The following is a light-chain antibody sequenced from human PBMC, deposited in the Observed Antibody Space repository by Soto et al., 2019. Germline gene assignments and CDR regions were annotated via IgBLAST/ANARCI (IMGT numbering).Light chain of an antibody. V-gene: IGLV2-14*01. CDR3: SSYTSTSALV. Sequence: QPASVSGSPGQSITISCTGTSSDVGGYNYVSWYQQHPGKAPKLIIFEVSDRPSGISNRFAGSKSGNMASLTISGLQSEDEADYFCSSYTSTSALVFGGGTKVTVL. CDR2: EVS. CDR1: SSDVGGYNY. J-gene: IGLJ2*01.